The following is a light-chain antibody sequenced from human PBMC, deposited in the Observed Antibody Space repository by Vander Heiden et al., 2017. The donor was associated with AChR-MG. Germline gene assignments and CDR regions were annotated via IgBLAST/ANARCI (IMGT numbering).Light chain of an antibody. Sequence: QSALTPPASVSGSPGQSITISCTGTSSDVGSYNVVSWYQQHPGKAPKLMIYEGSKRPSGVSNRFSGSKSGNTASLTISGLQAEDEADYFCCSSAGTYTRVFGGGTKLTVL. CDR3: CSSAGTYTRV. CDR2: EGS. V-gene: IGLV2-23*01. J-gene: IGLJ3*02. CDR1: SSDVGSYNV.